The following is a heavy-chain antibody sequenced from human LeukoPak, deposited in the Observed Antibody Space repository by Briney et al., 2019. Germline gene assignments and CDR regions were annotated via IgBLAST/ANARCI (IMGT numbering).Heavy chain of an antibody. J-gene: IGHJ4*02. CDR3: AKDGYAATVTTFNYFDY. CDR2: ISGSGGST. Sequence: GGSLRLSCAASGFTFSSYAMSWVRQAPGKGLEWVSAISGSGGSTYYADSVKGRFTISRDNSKNTLYLQMNSLRAEDTAVYYCAKDGYAATVTTFNYFDYWGQGTLVTVSS. D-gene: IGHD4-17*01. CDR1: GFTFSSYA. V-gene: IGHV3-23*01.